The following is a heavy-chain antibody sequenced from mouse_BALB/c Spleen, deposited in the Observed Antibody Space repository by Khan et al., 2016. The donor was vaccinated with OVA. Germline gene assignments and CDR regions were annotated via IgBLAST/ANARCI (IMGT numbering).Heavy chain of an antibody. V-gene: IGHV1-4*02. D-gene: IGHD2-12*01. Sequence: QVQLQQSGAELAKPGASVKMSCKASDYTFTTYWTHWVKQRPGQGLEWLGYINPCTGYTEYNQKFKDKATLTAGKSSSTAYMQLSSLKSEDTAVYYCTTNVSCSAWLDYWGQGTLVTVSA. CDR1: DYTFTTYW. CDR3: TTNVSCSAWLDY. CDR2: INPCTGYT. J-gene: IGHJ3*01.